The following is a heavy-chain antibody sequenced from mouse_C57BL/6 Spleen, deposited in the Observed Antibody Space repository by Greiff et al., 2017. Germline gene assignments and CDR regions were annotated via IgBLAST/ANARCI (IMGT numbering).Heavy chain of an antibody. D-gene: IGHD2-4*01. CDR1: GFSLTSYA. CDR3: ARNDYDGAYFDY. V-gene: IGHV2-9-1*01. Sequence: QVQLKQSGPGLVAPSQSLSITCTVSGFSLTSYAISWVRQPPGKGLEWLGGIWTGGGTNYNSALKSRLSISKDNSKSQVFLKMNSLQTDDTARYYCARNDYDGAYFDYWGQGTTLTVSS. CDR2: IWTGGGT. J-gene: IGHJ2*01.